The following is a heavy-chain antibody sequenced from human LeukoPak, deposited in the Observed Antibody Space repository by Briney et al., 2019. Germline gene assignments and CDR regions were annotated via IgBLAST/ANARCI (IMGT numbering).Heavy chain of an antibody. CDR1: GGSISSYY. CDR2: IYYSGST. Sequence: SETLSLTCTVSGGSISSYYWSWIRQPPGKGLEWIGYIYYSGSTNYNPSLKSRVTISVDTSKNQFSLKLSSVTAADTAVYYCARGRSGWSPPEDAFDIWGQGTMVTVSS. D-gene: IGHD6-19*01. J-gene: IGHJ3*02. CDR3: ARGRSGWSPPEDAFDI. V-gene: IGHV4-59*01.